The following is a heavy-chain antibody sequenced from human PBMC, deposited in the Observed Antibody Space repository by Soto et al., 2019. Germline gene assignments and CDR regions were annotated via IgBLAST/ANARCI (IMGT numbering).Heavy chain of an antibody. Sequence: GASVKVSCKASGGTFSSYAICWVRQSHGQGLEWMGGIIPIFGTANYAQKFQGRVTITADESTSTAYMELSSLRSEDTAVYYCARAHYDILTGYYIYWGQGTLVTVSS. CDR1: GGTFSSYA. V-gene: IGHV1-69*13. CDR2: IIPIFGTA. J-gene: IGHJ4*02. CDR3: ARAHYDILTGYYIY. D-gene: IGHD3-9*01.